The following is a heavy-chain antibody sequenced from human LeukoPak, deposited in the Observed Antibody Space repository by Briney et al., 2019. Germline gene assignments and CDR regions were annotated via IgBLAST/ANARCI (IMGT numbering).Heavy chain of an antibody. CDR3: ARDLGVLRCYDAFDI. J-gene: IGHJ3*02. V-gene: IGHV3-30-3*01. CDR2: ISYDGSNK. Sequence: PGGSLRLSCAASGFTFSSYAMHWVRQAPGKGLEWVAVISYDGSNKYYADSVKGRFTISRDNSKNTLYLQMNSLRAEDTAVYYCARDLGVLRCYDAFDIWGQGTMATVSP. CDR1: GFTFSSYA. D-gene: IGHD4/OR15-4a*01.